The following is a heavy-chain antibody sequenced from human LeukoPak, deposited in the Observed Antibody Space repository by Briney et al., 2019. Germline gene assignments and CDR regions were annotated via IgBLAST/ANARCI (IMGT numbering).Heavy chain of an antibody. CDR3: AKIFSGYYDSSGYYEAEFDY. CDR1: GFTFNSYG. J-gene: IGHJ4*02. D-gene: IGHD3-22*01. Sequence: GGSLRLSCAASGFTFNSYGMHWVRQAPGKGLEWVAFIRYDGSNKYYADSAKGRFTISRDNSKNTLYLQMNSLRAEDTAVYYCAKIFSGYYDSSGYYEAEFDYWGQGTLVTVSS. CDR2: IRYDGSNK. V-gene: IGHV3-30*02.